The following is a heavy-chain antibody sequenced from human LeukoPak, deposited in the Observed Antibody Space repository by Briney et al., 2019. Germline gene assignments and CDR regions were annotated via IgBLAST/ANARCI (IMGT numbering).Heavy chain of an antibody. CDR1: GGSFSGYY. CDR2: INHSGST. D-gene: IGHD3-3*01. Sequence: SETLSLTCAVYGGSFSGYYWSWIRQPPGKGLEWIGEINHSGSTNYNPSLKSRVTISVDTSKNQFSLKLSSVTAADTAVYYCARGSARVFDFWSGYPAPLDYWGQGTPVTVSS. CDR3: ARGSARVFDFWSGYPAPLDY. V-gene: IGHV4-34*01. J-gene: IGHJ4*02.